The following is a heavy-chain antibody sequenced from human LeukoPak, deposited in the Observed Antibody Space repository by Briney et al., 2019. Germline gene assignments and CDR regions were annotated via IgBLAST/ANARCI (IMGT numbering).Heavy chain of an antibody. CDR1: RGSISSYH. CDR2: IYYSGSA. D-gene: IGHD3-16*01. J-gene: IGHJ4*02. Sequence: SETLSLTCTVSRGSISSYHWSWIRQPPGKGLEWIGNIYYSGSANYNPSLKSRVTISVDMSKNQFSLKVNSVSATDTAVCYCASLQGGTIDSWGQGTLVTVSS. CDR3: ASLQGGTIDS. V-gene: IGHV4-59*01.